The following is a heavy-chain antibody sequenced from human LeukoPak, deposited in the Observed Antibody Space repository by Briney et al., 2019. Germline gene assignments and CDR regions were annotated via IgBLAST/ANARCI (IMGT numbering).Heavy chain of an antibody. D-gene: IGHD6-19*01. V-gene: IGHV4-59*01. CDR3: ARGAIAVAGPVDYYYGMDV. CDR2: IYYSGST. J-gene: IGHJ6*02. Sequence: SETLSLTCTVSGGSISSYYWSWIRQPPGKGLEWIGYIYYSGSTNYNSSLKSRVTISVDTSKNQFSLKLSSVTAADTAVYYCARGAIAVAGPVDYYYGMDVWGQGTTVTVSS. CDR1: GGSISSYY.